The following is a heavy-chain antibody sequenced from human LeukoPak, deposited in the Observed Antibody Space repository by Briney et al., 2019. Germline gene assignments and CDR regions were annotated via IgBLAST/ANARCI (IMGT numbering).Heavy chain of an antibody. J-gene: IGHJ4*02. CDR3: AKDEYYDFWSGYPVGY. CDR1: GFTFSSYA. CDR2: ISGSGGST. V-gene: IGHV3-23*01. D-gene: IGHD3-3*01. Sequence: PGGSLRLSCAASGFTFSSYAMSWVRQAPGKGLEWVSAISGSGGSTYYADSVKGRFTISRDNSKNTLYLQMNSLRAEDTAVYYCAKDEYYDFWSGYPVGYWGQGTLVTVSS.